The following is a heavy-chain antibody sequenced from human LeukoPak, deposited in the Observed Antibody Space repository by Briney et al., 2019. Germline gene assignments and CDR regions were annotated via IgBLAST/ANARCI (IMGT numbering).Heavy chain of an antibody. D-gene: IGHD2-2*01. CDR2: IKHSGTT. V-gene: IGHV4-34*01. CDR1: GGSFSGYY. J-gene: IGHJ4*02. CDR3: ARRHQKGSSNSCYDF. Sequence: SETLSLTCAAYGGSFSGYYWSWIRQPPGKGLEWIGEIKHSGTTNYNVSLKSRVTMSVETSKNQFSLKLSSVTAADTAVYYCARRHQKGSSNSCYDFWGRGTLVTVSS.